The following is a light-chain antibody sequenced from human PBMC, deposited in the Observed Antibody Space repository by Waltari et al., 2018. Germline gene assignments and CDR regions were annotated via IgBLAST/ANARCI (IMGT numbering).Light chain of an antibody. J-gene: IGKJ2*01. V-gene: IGKV4-1*01. CDR2: WAS. CDR1: QRVLYSYNTNNS. Sequence: DIVMTQSPDSLAVALGERATINCKASQRVLYSYNTNNSLSCYQENQGQPPKLLLSWASTREYGVPDRFSGSGSGTDFTLTISSLQAEDVAVYYCQQYYSIPYTFGPGTKLEIK. CDR3: QQYYSIPYT.